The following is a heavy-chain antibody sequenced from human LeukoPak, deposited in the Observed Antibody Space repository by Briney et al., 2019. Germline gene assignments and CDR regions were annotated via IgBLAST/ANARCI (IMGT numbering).Heavy chain of an antibody. CDR2: TYYSGST. J-gene: IGHJ4*02. Sequence: SQTLSLTCTVSGGSIISGGYYWSWIRQHPGKGLEWIGYTYYSGSTYYNPSLKSRVTVSADTSKNQFSLKLRSVTAADAAVYYCARVTRTFYDILTGRSREGRFDYWGQGTLVTVSS. D-gene: IGHD3-9*01. CDR3: ARVTRTFYDILTGRSREGRFDY. CDR1: GGSIISGGYY. V-gene: IGHV4-31*03.